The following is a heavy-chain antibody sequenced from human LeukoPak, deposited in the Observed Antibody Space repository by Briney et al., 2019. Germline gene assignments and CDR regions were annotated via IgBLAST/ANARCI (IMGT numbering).Heavy chain of an antibody. Sequence: ASVMVSCKASGGTFSSYAISWVRQAPGQGLEWMGGIIPIFGTANYAQKFQGRVTITADESTSTAYMELSSLRSEDTAVYYCARGIPYYYGSGRSYYMDVWGKGTTVTVSS. V-gene: IGHV1-69*13. J-gene: IGHJ6*03. CDR3: ARGIPYYYGSGRSYYMDV. CDR1: GGTFSSYA. D-gene: IGHD3-10*01. CDR2: IIPIFGTA.